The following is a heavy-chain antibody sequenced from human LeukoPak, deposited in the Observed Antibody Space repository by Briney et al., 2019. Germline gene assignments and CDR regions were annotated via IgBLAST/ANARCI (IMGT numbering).Heavy chain of an antibody. CDR1: GFTFSDYY. Sequence: GGSLRLSCAASGFTFSDYYMSWIRQAPGKGLEWVSYISSSGSTIYYADSVKGRFTISRGNAKNSLYMQMNSLRAEDTAVYYCARILVAARVIDYWGQGTLVTVSS. CDR2: ISSSGSTI. J-gene: IGHJ4*02. CDR3: ARILVAARVIDY. D-gene: IGHD1-26*01. V-gene: IGHV3-11*01.